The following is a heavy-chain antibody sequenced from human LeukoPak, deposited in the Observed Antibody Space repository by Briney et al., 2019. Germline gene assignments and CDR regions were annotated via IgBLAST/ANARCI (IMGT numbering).Heavy chain of an antibody. J-gene: IGHJ4*02. CDR1: GFSYTSYG. Sequence: ASVKVSCKTSGFSYTSYGFTWVRQAPGQGLEWMGWISAYNGDTNNAQKLQGRVTMTTDTSTSTAYMELRSLRSDDTAVYYCARGGSSGRAGIDYWGQGTLVTVSS. CDR2: ISAYNGDT. D-gene: IGHD6-19*01. V-gene: IGHV1-18*01. CDR3: ARGGSSGRAGIDY.